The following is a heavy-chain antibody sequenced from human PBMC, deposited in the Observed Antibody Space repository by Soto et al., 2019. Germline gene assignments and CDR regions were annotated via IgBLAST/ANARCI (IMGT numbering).Heavy chain of an antibody. J-gene: IGHJ4*02. CDR3: ARWTYCGGDCYWLDF. CDR2: IYYSGSA. CDR1: GGSMISYY. Sequence: SETLSLTCTVSGGSMISYYWSWIRQPPGKGLEWIGNIYYSGSANYDPSLRSRVTISLNTSKNQFSLNLNSVTAADTAIYYCARWTYCGGDCYWLDFWGQGTLVTVS. D-gene: IGHD2-21*02. V-gene: IGHV4-59*01.